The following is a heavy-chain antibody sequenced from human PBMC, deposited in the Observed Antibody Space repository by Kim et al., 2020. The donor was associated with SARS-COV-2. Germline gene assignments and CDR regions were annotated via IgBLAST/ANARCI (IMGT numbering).Heavy chain of an antibody. D-gene: IGHD2-2*01. Sequence: GGSLRLSCAASGFTFSSYGMHWVRQAPGKGLEWVAVIWYDGSNTYYADSVKGRFTISRDNSKNTLYLQMNSLRAEDTAVYYCARANCSSTSCYGAFDYWGQGTLVTVSS. J-gene: IGHJ4*02. CDR2: IWYDGSNT. CDR3: ARANCSSTSCYGAFDY. CDR1: GFTFSSYG. V-gene: IGHV3-33*01.